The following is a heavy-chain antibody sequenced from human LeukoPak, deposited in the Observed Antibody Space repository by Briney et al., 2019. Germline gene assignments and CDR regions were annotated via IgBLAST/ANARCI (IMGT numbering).Heavy chain of an antibody. V-gene: IGHV1-18*01. J-gene: IGHJ5*02. CDR1: GYTFTSYG. CDR3: ARDPGRGVYCGGDCLHQNWFDP. CDR2: ISAYNGNT. D-gene: IGHD2-21*02. Sequence: GASVKVSCKASGYTFTSYGISWVRQAPGQGLEWMGWISAYNGNTNYAQKLQGRVTMTTDTSTSTAYMELRSLRSDDTAVYYCARDPGRGVYCGGDCLHQNWFDPWGQGTLVTVSS.